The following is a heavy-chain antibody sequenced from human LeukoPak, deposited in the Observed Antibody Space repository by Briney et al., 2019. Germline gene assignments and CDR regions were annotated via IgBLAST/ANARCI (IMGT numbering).Heavy chain of an antibody. V-gene: IGHV4-59*12. Sequence: SETLSLTCTVYGGSITSYYWSWIRQPPGKGLELIGYIYYTGSTNYNPSLKSRVTILVDTSKNQVSLKLSSVTAADTAVYYRARDRVDLYYMDVWGKGTTVTVSS. CDR1: GGSITSYY. CDR2: IYYTGST. CDR3: ARDRVDLYYMDV. J-gene: IGHJ6*03.